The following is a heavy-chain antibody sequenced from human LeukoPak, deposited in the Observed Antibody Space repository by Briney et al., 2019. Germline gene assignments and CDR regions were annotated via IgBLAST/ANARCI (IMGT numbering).Heavy chain of an antibody. V-gene: IGHV4-31*03. Sequence: SETLSLTCTVSGGSISSGGYYWSWIRQHPGKGLEWIGYIYYSGSTYYNPSLKSRVTISVDTSKNQFSLKLSSVTAADTAVYYCARAKKPKVPTFDYWGQGTLVTVSS. CDR2: IYYSGST. D-gene: IGHD2-2*01. J-gene: IGHJ4*02. CDR3: ARAKKPKVPTFDY. CDR1: GGSISSGGYY.